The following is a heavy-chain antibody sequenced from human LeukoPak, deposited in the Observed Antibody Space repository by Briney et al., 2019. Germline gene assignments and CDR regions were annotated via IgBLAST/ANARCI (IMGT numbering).Heavy chain of an antibody. Sequence: GGSLRLSCAASGFSFSSNYMSWVRQAPGKGLEWVSVIYSGGSIYYADSVKGRFTISRDNSKNTLYLQMNSLRGEDTAVYYCARDNIAVADTDYWGQGTLVTVSS. CDR1: GFSFSSNY. V-gene: IGHV3-66*02. CDR3: ARDNIAVADTDY. CDR2: IYSGGSI. D-gene: IGHD6-19*01. J-gene: IGHJ4*02.